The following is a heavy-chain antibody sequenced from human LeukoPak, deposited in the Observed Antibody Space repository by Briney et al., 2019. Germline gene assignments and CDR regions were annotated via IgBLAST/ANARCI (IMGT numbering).Heavy chain of an antibody. CDR3: ARGGQQWLGLYYYYYMDV. CDR1: GGSFSGYY. V-gene: IGHV4-34*01. J-gene: IGHJ6*03. CDR2: INHSGST. D-gene: IGHD6-19*01. Sequence: SETLSLTCAVYGGSFSGYYWSGIRQPPGKGLEWIGEINHSGSTNYNPSLKSRVTISVDTSKNQFSLKLSSVTAADTAVYYCARGGQQWLGLYYYYYMDVWGKGTTVTVSS.